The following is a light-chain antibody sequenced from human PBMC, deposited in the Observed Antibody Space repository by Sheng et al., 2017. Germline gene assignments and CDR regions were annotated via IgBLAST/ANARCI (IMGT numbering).Light chain of an antibody. CDR3: QQTFTTPQRT. CDR1: QPVSRY. J-gene: IGKJ1*01. V-gene: IGKV1-39*01. CDR2: ATS. Sequence: IQLTQSPSSLSASIGDTVTITCRASQPVSRYLNWYQQKPGKAPKLVIYATSGLETGVPSRFSGSGFGTDFSLSIDNLQPDDFAVYYCQQTFTTPQRTFGPGTKVEIK.